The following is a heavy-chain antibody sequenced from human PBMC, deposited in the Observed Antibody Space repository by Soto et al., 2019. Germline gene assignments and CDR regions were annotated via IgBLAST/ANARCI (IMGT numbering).Heavy chain of an antibody. J-gene: IGHJ6*02. CDR1: GGTFSSYA. CDR3: AASIFYYGMDV. V-gene: IGHV1-69*13. CDR2: IIPMFGTS. Sequence: SVKVSCKASGGTFSSYAISWVRQAPGQGLEWMGGIIPMFGTSNYAHKFQGRVTITADESTSTSDMELSSLRSEDTAIYYCAASIFYYGMDVWGQGTTVTVSS.